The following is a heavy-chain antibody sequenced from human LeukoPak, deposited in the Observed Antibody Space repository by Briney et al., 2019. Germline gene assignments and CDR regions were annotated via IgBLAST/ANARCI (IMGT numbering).Heavy chain of an antibody. CDR2: IYSGGST. V-gene: IGHV3-66*01. CDR1: GFTVSNNY. D-gene: IGHD6-13*01. CDR3: ARSGEAGTFDY. J-gene: IGHJ4*02. Sequence: GGSLRPSCAVFGFTVSNNYMNWVRQAPGKGLEWVSVIYSGGSTYYADSVKGRFTISRDNSKNTLYLQMNSLRGEDTAVYYCARSGEAGTFDYWGQGTLVTVSS.